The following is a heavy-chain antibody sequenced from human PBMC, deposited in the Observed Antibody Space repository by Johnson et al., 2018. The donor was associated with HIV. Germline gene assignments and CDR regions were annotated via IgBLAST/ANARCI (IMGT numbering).Heavy chain of an antibody. V-gene: IGHV3-11*04. CDR2: ISSSGSTI. D-gene: IGHD6-13*01. Sequence: QVQLVESGGGLVQPGGSLRLSCAASGFTVSSNYMSWVRQAPGKGLEWVSYISSSGSTIYYADSVKCQFTISRDNAKNSLYLQMNSLRAEDTAVYYCARDSDSSSCYSEFDIWGQGTMVTVSS. J-gene: IGHJ3*02. CDR3: ARDSDSSSCYSEFDI. CDR1: GFTVSSNY.